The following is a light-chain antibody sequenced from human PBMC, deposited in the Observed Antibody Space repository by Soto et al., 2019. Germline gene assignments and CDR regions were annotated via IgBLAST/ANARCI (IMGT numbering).Light chain of an antibody. Sequence: QSALTQPASVSGSPGQSITISCTGTSSDVGDYNYVSWYQQHPGKAPKLMISEVSSRPSGVSNRFSGSKSGNTASLTISGLQAEDEADYYCSSYTTSTTPYVFGTGTKVTVL. J-gene: IGLJ1*01. V-gene: IGLV2-14*01. CDR3: SSYTTSTTPYV. CDR1: SSDVGDYNY. CDR2: EVS.